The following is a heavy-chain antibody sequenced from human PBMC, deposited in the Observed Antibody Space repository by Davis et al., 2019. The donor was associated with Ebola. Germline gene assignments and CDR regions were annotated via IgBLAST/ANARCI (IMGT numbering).Heavy chain of an antibody. J-gene: IGHJ6*02. V-gene: IGHV3-74*01. CDR2: INSDGSST. CDR3: ARDQEVAVAGHYYYYGMDV. CDR1: GFTFSSYW. Sequence: PGGSLRLSCAASGFTFSSYWMHWVRQAPGKGLVWVSRINSDGSSTSYADSVKGRFTISRDNAKNTLYLQMNSLRAEDTAVYYCARDQEVAVAGHYYYYGMDVWGQGTTVTVSS. D-gene: IGHD6-19*01.